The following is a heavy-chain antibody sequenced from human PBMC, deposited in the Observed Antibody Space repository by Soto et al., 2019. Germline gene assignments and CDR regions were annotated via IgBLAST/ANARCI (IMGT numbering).Heavy chain of an antibody. J-gene: IGHJ4*02. CDR2: IYYSGST. CDR1: GGSISSYY. Sequence: SETLSLTCTVSGGSISSYYWSWIRQPPGKGLEWIGYIYYSGSTNYNPSLKSRVTISVDTSKNQFSLKLSSVTAADTAVYYCAKELWFGDLEGKELDYWGQGTLVTVSS. CDR3: AKELWFGDLEGKELDY. V-gene: IGHV4-59*01. D-gene: IGHD3-10*01.